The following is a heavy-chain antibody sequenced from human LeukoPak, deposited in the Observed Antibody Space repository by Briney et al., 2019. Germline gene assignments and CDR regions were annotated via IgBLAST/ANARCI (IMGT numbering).Heavy chain of an antibody. CDR1: GGSISSYY. J-gene: IGHJ4*02. CDR2: IYYSGST. CDR3: ARDTGSGSIHFDY. V-gene: IGHV4-59*01. Sequence: PSETLSLTCTVSGGSISSYYWSWIRQPPGKGLEWIGYIYYSGSTNYNPSLKSRVTTSVDTSKNQFSLKLSSVTAADTAVYYCARDTGSGSIHFDYWGQGTLVTVSS. D-gene: IGHD6-19*01.